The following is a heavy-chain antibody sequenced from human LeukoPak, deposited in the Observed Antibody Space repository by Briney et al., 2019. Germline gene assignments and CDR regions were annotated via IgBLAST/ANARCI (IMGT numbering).Heavy chain of an antibody. Sequence: SETLSLTCSFSGYSISSGYDWGWSRQPPGQGLEWIGKIYHSGSTYYNPSRKRRVTISVDTCKNQLCLKVSSVTAAATAVYYCAGDFWSGYYFRDWGQGTLVTVSS. D-gene: IGHD3-3*01. CDR1: GYSISSGYD. CDR3: AGDFWSGYYFRD. CDR2: IYHSGST. J-gene: IGHJ4*02. V-gene: IGHV4-38-2*02.